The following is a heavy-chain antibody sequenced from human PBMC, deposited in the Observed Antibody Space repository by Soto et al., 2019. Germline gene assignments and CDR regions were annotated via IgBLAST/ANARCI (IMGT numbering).Heavy chain of an antibody. Sequence: PSETLSLTCTVSGGSITSYYWMWIRQPPGKGLEWIGYIYYSGSTNYNPSLKSRVTMSVDASKNQFSLKVSSVTAADTAVYYCARSGTVVVAATPSYYYYYGMDVWGKGTTVTVS. V-gene: IGHV4-59*01. CDR2: IYYSGST. CDR1: GGSITSYY. CDR3: ARSGTVVVAATPSYYYYYGMDV. J-gene: IGHJ6*04. D-gene: IGHD2-15*01.